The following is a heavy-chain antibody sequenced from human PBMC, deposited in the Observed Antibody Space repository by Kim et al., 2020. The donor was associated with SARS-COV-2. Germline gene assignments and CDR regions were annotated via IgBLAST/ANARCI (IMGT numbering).Heavy chain of an antibody. D-gene: IGHD4-17*01. CDR2: INPNSGGT. CDR3: ARSVYGDYPIWFDP. CDR1: GYTFTGYY. Sequence: ASVKLSCKASGYTFTGYYMHWVRQAPGQGLEWMGWINPNSGGTNYAQKFQGRVTMTRDTSISTAYMELSRLRSDDTAVYYCARSVYGDYPIWFDPWGQGTLVTVSS. V-gene: IGHV1-2*02. J-gene: IGHJ5*02.